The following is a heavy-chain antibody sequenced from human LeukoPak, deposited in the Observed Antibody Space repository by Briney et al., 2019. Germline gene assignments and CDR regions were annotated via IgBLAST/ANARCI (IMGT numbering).Heavy chain of an antibody. V-gene: IGHV3-66*01. J-gene: IGHJ4*02. CDR3: VRVTGVWTFDY. D-gene: IGHD6-13*01. CDR2: LSTGGST. Sequence: GGSLRLSCAASGFTVSTNFMNWVRQAPGKGLEWVSILSTGGSTDYADSVKGRFTISRDSSKNTLYLQMNSLRAEDTAVYYCVRVTGVWTFDYWGQGTLVSVPS. CDR1: GFTVSTNF.